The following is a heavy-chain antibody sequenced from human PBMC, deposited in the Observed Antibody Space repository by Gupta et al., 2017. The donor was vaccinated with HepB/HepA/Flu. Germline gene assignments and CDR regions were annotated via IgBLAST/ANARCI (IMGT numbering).Heavy chain of an antibody. Sequence: VPLQQWGAGLLKPSAPLSLTCAVYGGSFSGSYWSWIRQPPGKGLEWIGEINHRGSTNYNPSLKSRVTISGETSKNQCALKRSSVTAADTAVYYCARGDGTVDIVVVPAAYAGESWGQGTRVTGSA. CDR2: INHRGST. CDR3: ARGDGTVDIVVVPAAYAGES. D-gene: IGHD2-2*01. V-gene: IGHV4-34*01. CDR1: GGSFSGSY. J-gene: IGHJ3*01.